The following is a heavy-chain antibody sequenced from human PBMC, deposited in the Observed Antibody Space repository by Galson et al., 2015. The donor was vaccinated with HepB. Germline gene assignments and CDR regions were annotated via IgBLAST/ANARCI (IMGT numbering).Heavy chain of an antibody. CDR3: ARDQPTRQWLVQGRGYFDY. CDR2: ISAYNGNT. J-gene: IGHJ4*02. CDR1: GYTFTSYG. D-gene: IGHD6-19*01. V-gene: IGHV1-18*04. Sequence: SVKVSCKASGYTFTSYGISWVRQAPGQGLEWMGWISAYNGNTNYAQKLQGRVTMTTDTSTSTAYMELRSLRSDDTAVYYCARDQPTRQWLVQGRGYFDYWGQGTLVTVSS.